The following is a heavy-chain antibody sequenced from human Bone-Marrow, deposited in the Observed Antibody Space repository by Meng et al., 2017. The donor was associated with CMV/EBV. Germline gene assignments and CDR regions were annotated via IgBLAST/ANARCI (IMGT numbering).Heavy chain of an antibody. J-gene: IGHJ4*02. Sequence: GGSLRLSCSMSGFTFSSYGMHWGCQRPDKGLQWLSFIWYDGNNKYYTDSVRDRFTISRDNSKNSLYLQMNSLIAEDTAVYYCARDSVTAMAIDYWGQGTRVTVSS. CDR2: IWYDGNNK. CDR3: ARDSVTAMAIDY. CDR1: GFTFSSYG. V-gene: IGHV3-33*01. D-gene: IGHD5-18*01.